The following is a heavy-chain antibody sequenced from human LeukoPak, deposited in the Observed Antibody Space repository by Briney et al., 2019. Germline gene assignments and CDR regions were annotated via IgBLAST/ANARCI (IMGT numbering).Heavy chain of an antibody. D-gene: IGHD3-22*01. CDR3: AREVTHYDSSGYYTGYFDY. J-gene: IGHJ4*02. Sequence: VASVRVSCKASGYTFTSYDINWVRQATGQGLEWMGWINPNSGNTGYAQRFQGRVTMTRSTSISTAYMELTSLRSEDTAVYYCAREVTHYDSSGYYTGYFDYWGQGTLVTVSS. V-gene: IGHV1-8*01. CDR1: GYTFTSYD. CDR2: INPNSGNT.